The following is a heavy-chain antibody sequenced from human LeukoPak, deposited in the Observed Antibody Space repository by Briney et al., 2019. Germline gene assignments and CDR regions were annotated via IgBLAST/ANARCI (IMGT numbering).Heavy chain of an antibody. CDR3: ARVLGYSSTWGLDY. Sequence: SETLSLTCTVSGGSISSYYWSWIRQPPGKGLEWIGYIYYSGSTNYIPSLKSRVTISVDTSKNQFSLRLTSVTAADTAVYYCARVLGYSSTWGLDYWGQGTLVTVSS. V-gene: IGHV4-59*01. J-gene: IGHJ4*02. D-gene: IGHD6-19*01. CDR2: IYYSGST. CDR1: GGSISSYY.